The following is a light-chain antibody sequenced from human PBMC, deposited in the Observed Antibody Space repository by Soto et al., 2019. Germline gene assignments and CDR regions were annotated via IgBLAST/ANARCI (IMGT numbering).Light chain of an antibody. CDR3: AAWDDGLNGVV. V-gene: IGLV1-44*01. Sequence: QSVLTQPPSASGTPGQRVTLTCSGGGSKIGGNAVNWYQQLPGTAPKLLIYINNQRPSGVPDRFSGSKSGTSASLAISGLQSEDEAHYYCAAWDDGLNGVVFGGGTQLTVL. CDR2: INN. J-gene: IGLJ7*01. CDR1: GSKIGGNA.